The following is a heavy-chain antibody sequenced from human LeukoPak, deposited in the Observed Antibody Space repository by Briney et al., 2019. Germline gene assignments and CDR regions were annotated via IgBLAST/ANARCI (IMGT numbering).Heavy chain of an antibody. CDR1: GFTFSSYG. CDR2: ISYDGSNK. Sequence: GGSLRLSCAASGFTFSSYGMHWVRQAPGKGLEWVAVISYDGSNKYYADSVKGRFTISRDNSKNTLYLQMNSLRAEDTAVYYCAKAPPAQWLVPIPDYWGQGTLVTVSS. CDR3: AKAPPAQWLVPIPDY. J-gene: IGHJ4*02. D-gene: IGHD6-19*01. V-gene: IGHV3-30*18.